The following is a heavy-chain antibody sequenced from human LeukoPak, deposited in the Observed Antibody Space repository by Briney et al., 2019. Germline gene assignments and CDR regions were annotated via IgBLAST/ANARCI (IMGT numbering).Heavy chain of an antibody. CDR1: GYSFTTFW. D-gene: IGHD6-19*01. Sequence: GESLKISCKGSGYSFTTFWIGWVRQMPGKGLELLGIIYPGDSDTRYSPSFQGQVTISADKPINTAYLQWSSLKASDAAMYYCVRHPSSAWSNFDFWGRGTLVAVSP. CDR2: IYPGDSDT. V-gene: IGHV5-51*01. CDR3: VRHPSSAWSNFDF. J-gene: IGHJ4*02.